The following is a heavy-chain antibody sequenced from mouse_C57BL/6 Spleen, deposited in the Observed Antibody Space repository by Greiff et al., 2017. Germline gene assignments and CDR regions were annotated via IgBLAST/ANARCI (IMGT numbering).Heavy chain of an antibody. D-gene: IGHD2-3*01. CDR3: ARSRDGYLAWFAY. V-gene: IGHV14-2*01. Sequence: EVQVVESGAELVKPGASVKLSCTASGFNIKDYYMHWVKQRTEQGLEWIGRIDPEDGETKYAPKFQGKATITADTSSNTAYLQLSSLTSEDTAVDYCARSRDGYLAWFAYWGQGTLVTVSA. CDR2: IDPEDGET. CDR1: GFNIKDYY. J-gene: IGHJ3*01.